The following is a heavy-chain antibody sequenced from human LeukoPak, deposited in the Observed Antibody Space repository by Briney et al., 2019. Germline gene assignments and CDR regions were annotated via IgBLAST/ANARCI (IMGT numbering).Heavy chain of an antibody. CDR2: ISSSSSYI. J-gene: IGHJ4*02. CDR1: GFTFSSYS. Sequence: GGSLRLSCAASGFTFSSYSMNWVRQAPGKGLEWVSSISSSSSYIYYADSVKGRFTISRDNAKNSLYLQMNSLRAEDTAVYYCARGSILTGYYHFDYWGQGTLVTVSS. CDR3: ARGSILTGYYHFDY. V-gene: IGHV3-21*01. D-gene: IGHD3-9*01.